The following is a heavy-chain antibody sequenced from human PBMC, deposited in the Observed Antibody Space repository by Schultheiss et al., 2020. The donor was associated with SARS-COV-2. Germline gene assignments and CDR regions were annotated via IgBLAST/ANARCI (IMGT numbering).Heavy chain of an antibody. V-gene: IGHV4-34*01. CDR1: GGSFSGYY. J-gene: IGHJ4*02. Sequence: GSLRLSCAVYGGSFSGYYWSWIRQPPGKGLEWIGSIYYSGSTYYNPSLKSRLTISVDTSKNQFSLSLSSVTAADAAVYYCARGYYYPNSAFFDYWGLGTLVTVSS. CDR2: IYYSGST. D-gene: IGHD3-22*01. CDR3: ARGYYYPNSAFFDY.